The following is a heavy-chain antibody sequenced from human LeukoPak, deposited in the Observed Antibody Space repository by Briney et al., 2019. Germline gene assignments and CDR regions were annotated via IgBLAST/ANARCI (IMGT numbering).Heavy chain of an antibody. J-gene: IGHJ4*02. CDR1: GFTVSSNY. CDR3: ARGDIVVVPTAVGSWDY. Sequence: GGSLRLSCAASGFTVSSNYMSWVRQAPGKGLEWVSVIHSGGNTFYADSVKGRFTISRDNSKNTLYLQMNSLRAEDTAVYYCARGDIVVVPTAVGSWDYWGQGTLVTVSS. CDR2: IHSGGNT. D-gene: IGHD2-2*01. V-gene: IGHV3-53*01.